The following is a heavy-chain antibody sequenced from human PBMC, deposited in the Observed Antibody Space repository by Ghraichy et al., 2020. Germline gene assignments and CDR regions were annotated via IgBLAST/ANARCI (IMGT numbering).Heavy chain of an antibody. CDR1: GFTFSSYA. Sequence: GGSLRLSCAASGFTFSSYAMYWVRQAPGKGLEWLSTISSSGSTYYADSVKGRFTISRDSSKNTLYVQMNSLRVEDTAIYYCAKAEGLLFFDYWGQGALVTVSS. D-gene: IGHD2-21*02. V-gene: IGHV3-23*01. J-gene: IGHJ4*02. CDR2: ISSSGST. CDR3: AKAEGLLFFDY.